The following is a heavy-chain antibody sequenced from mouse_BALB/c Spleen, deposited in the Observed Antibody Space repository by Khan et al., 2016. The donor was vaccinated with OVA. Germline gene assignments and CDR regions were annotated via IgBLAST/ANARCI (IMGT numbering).Heavy chain of an antibody. CDR1: GYTFTDYY. V-gene: IGHV1-77*01. CDR3: AREWAAWFPY. J-gene: IGHJ3*01. Sequence: QVQLKQSGAELARPGASVKLSCKASGYTFTDYYINWMRQRTGQGLEWIGEISPGGDNTYYNEKFKGKATLTADKSSSTAYMQLSSLTSEDSAVHFCAREWAAWFPYWGQGTLVTVSA. CDR2: ISPGGDNT.